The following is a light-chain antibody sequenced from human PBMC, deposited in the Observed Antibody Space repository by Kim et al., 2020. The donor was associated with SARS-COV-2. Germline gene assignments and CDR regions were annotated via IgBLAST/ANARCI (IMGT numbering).Light chain of an antibody. Sequence: QSITISCTGTSSDVGGYKYVSWYQQHPGKAPKVMIYDVSNRPSGVSNRFSASKSGNTASLTIYGLQAEDEADYYCSSYTSSSTYYVFGTGTKVTVL. CDR3: SSYTSSSTYYV. J-gene: IGLJ1*01. CDR1: SSDVGGYKY. CDR2: DVS. V-gene: IGLV2-14*03.